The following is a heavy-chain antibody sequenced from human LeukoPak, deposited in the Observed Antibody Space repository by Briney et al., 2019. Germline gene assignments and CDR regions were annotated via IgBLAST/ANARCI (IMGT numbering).Heavy chain of an antibody. J-gene: IGHJ6*02. Sequence: GSLRLSCAASGFTFSSYSMNWIRQPPGKGLEWIGEINHSGSTNYNPSLKSRVTISVDTSKNQFSLKLSSVTAADTAVYYCARGGGYDFWSGYQTSYYGMDVWGQGTTVTVSS. CDR1: GFTFSSYS. V-gene: IGHV4-34*01. D-gene: IGHD3-3*01. CDR2: INHSGST. CDR3: ARGGGYDFWSGYQTSYYGMDV.